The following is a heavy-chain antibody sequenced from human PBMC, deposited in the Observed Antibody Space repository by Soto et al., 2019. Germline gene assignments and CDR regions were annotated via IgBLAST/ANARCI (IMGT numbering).Heavy chain of an antibody. D-gene: IGHD2-2*01. CDR2: VNIDGGTT. CDR3: AREAGYCSRTSCYRRAVDL. J-gene: IGHJ3*01. Sequence: EVQLVESGGDLVQPGGSLRLSCAASGFTLSSHWKHWVRQVPGKGLVWVARVNIDGGTTSYADAVKGRFTISRDNAKNSVFLQMDVLSTEDTSTYYGAREAGYCSRTSCYRRAVDLWGQGTMVTVSP. V-gene: IGHV3-74*01. CDR1: GFTLSSHW.